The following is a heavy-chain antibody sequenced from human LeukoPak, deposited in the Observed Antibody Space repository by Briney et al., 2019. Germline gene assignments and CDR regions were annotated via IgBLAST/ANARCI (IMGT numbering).Heavy chain of an antibody. CDR1: GFTFSSYA. V-gene: IGHV3-30-3*01. Sequence: GRSLRLSCAASGFTFSSYAMHWVRQAPGKGLEWVAVISYDGSNKYYADSVKGRFTISRDNSKNTLYLQMNSLRAEDTAVYYCARKYGSYNWFDPWGQGTLVTVSS. J-gene: IGHJ5*02. CDR2: ISYDGSNK. CDR3: ARKYGSYNWFDP. D-gene: IGHD3-10*01.